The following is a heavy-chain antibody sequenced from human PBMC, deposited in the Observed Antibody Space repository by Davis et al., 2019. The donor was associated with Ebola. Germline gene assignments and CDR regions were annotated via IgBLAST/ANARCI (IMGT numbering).Heavy chain of an antibody. V-gene: IGHV1-8*02. D-gene: IGHD2-2*01. CDR1: GYTFTSYG. CDR3: ARGGEGYQLLSFDP. Sequence: ASVKVSCKASGYTFTSYGISWVRQATGQGLEWMGWMNPNSGNTGYAQKFQGRVTMTRNTSISTAYMELSSLRSEDTAVYYCARGGEGYQLLSFDPWGQGTLVTVSS. J-gene: IGHJ5*02. CDR2: MNPNSGNT.